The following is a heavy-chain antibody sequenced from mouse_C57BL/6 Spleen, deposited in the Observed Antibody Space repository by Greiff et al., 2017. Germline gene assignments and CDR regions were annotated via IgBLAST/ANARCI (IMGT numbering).Heavy chain of an antibody. Sequence: EVKLVESEGGLVQPGSSMKLSCTASGFTFSDYYMAWVRQVPEKGLEWVANINYDGSSTYYLDSLKSRFIISRDNAKNILYLQMSSLKSEDTATYYCARVDYDGAMYYWGQGTSVTVSS. CDR2: INYDGSST. D-gene: IGHD2-4*01. V-gene: IGHV5-16*01. CDR3: ARVDYDGAMYY. CDR1: GFTFSDYY. J-gene: IGHJ4*01.